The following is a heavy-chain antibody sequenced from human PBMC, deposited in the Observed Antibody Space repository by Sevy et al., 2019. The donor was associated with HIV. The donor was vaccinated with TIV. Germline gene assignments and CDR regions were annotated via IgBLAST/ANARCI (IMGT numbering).Heavy chain of an antibody. D-gene: IGHD3-22*01. CDR1: GYSFSSHW. J-gene: IGHJ4*02. Sequence: GESLKISCKGSGYSFSSHWIGWVRHMPGKGLEWMGIVLPEDSSTRYSPSFEGQVTFSADKSTSTAYLQWSSLKASDTAIYYRATSRSGYFDSSGYYIYWGQGTLVTVSS. CDR2: VLPEDSST. CDR3: ATSRSGYFDSSGYYIY. V-gene: IGHV5-51*01.